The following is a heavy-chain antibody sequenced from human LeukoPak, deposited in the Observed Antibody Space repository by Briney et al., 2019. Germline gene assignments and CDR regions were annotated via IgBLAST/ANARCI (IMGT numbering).Heavy chain of an antibody. V-gene: IGHV3-7*01. CDR2: LNRDGSVK. CDR3: ARDAGTCRGCAFDV. Sequence: GGSLRLSCAASGFTFSDHYMSWVRQAPGEGLEWVANLNRDGSVKNYVDSVKGRFTISRDNAKNSLYLQMNSLRAEDTAVFYCARDAGTCRGCAFDVWGHGTMVTVSS. CDR1: GFTFSDHY. D-gene: IGHD1-26*01. J-gene: IGHJ3*01.